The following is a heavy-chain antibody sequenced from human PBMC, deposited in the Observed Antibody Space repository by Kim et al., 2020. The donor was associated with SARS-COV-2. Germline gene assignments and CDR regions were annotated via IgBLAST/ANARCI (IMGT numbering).Heavy chain of an antibody. V-gene: IGHV6-1*01. CDR3: ARVHSSTWKIDY. J-gene: IGHJ4*02. D-gene: IGHD2-2*01. Sequence: EYAAAVKSRITINPDTSKNHFSLQLNSVTPEDTAVYYCARVHSSTWKIDYWGQGTLVTVSS.